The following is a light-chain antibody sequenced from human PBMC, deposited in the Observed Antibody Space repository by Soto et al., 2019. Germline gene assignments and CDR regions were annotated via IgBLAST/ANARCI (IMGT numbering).Light chain of an antibody. Sequence: QSVLTQPPSVSGAPGQRVTIFCTGRNSNIGAGYDVHWYQYLPGTAPKLLIFGSINRPSGVPDRFSGSKSGTSASLAITGREAEGGVEYSCPPYNSGRMGWLFGGGTKPTVL. CDR3: PPYNSGRMGWL. V-gene: IGLV1-40*01. CDR1: NSNIGAGYD. J-gene: IGLJ3*02. CDR2: GSI.